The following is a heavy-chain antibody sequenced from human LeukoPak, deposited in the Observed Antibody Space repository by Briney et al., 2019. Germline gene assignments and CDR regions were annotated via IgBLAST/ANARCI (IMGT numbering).Heavy chain of an antibody. D-gene: IGHD3-10*01. CDR3: ARRGLSWSLDY. V-gene: IGHV4-61*08. CDR1: GGSISSADFY. CDR2: ISDSGTT. J-gene: IGHJ4*02. Sequence: PSETLSLTCAVSGGSISSADFYWSWIRQHPGKGLEWIGYISDSGTTNYNPSLKSRVTILRDRSKNQFSLRLNSVNAADTAVYYCARRGLSWSLDYWGRGALVTVSS.